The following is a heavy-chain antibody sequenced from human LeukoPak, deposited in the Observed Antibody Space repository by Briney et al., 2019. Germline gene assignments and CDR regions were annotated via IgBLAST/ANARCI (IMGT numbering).Heavy chain of an antibody. Sequence: GASVKVSCKASGYTFTSYDINWVRQATGQGLEWMGWMNPNSGNTGYAQKFQGRVTMTRNTSISTAYMELSSLRSEDTAVYYCAIGSIDYDILTGYYFDYWGQGTLVTVSS. V-gene: IGHV1-8*01. CDR1: GYTFTSYD. CDR2: MNPNSGNT. CDR3: AIGSIDYDILTGYYFDY. J-gene: IGHJ4*02. D-gene: IGHD3-9*01.